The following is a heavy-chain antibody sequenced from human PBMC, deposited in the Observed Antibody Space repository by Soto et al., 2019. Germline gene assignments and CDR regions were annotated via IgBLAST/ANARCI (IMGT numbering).Heavy chain of an antibody. CDR2: IWYDGSNK. CDR3: ARDKTPDFWSGYYTLTGYGMDV. V-gene: IGHV3-33*01. J-gene: IGHJ6*02. D-gene: IGHD3-3*01. CDR1: GFTFSSYG. Sequence: GGSLRLSCAASGFTFSSYGMHWVRQAPGKGLEWVAVIWYDGSNKYYADSVKGRFTISRDNSKNTLYLQMNSLRAEDTAVYYCARDKTPDFWSGYYTLTGYGMDVWGQGTTVTVSS.